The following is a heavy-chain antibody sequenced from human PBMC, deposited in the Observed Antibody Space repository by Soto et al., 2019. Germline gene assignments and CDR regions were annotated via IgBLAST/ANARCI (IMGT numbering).Heavy chain of an antibody. Sequence: SETLSLTCTVSGGSVSSGSYYWSWIRQPPGKGLGWIGYIYYSGSTNYNPSLKSRVTISVDTSKNQFSLKLSSVTAADTAVYYCARGYYYDILTGPQGAFDYWGQGTLVTVSS. J-gene: IGHJ4*02. CDR3: ARGYYYDILTGPQGAFDY. CDR2: IYYSGST. CDR1: GGSVSSGSYY. D-gene: IGHD3-9*01. V-gene: IGHV4-61*01.